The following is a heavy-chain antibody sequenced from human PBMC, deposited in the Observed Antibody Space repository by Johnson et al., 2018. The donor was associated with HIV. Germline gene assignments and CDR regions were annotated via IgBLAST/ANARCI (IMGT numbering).Heavy chain of an antibody. V-gene: IGHV3-74*02. Sequence: VQLVESGGGVVRPGGSLRLSCAASGFAFRTYWMVWVRQVPGKRPVWVARIYNDGRRTTYADSVRGRFTISRDNVKNSLYLQMNSLRPEDTAVYYCASTHSGSYYSAFDIWGQGAMVTVSS. J-gene: IGHJ3*02. CDR1: GFAFRTYW. CDR3: ASTHSGSYYSAFDI. D-gene: IGHD1-26*01. CDR2: IYNDGRRT.